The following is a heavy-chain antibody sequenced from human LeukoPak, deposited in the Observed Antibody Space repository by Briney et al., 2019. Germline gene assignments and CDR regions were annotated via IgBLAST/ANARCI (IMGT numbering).Heavy chain of an antibody. J-gene: IGHJ5*02. CDR2: IYYSGST. Sequence: SETLSLTCTVSGGSISSYYWSWIRQPPGKGLEWIGYIYYSGSTNYNPSLKSRVTISVDTSKNQFSLKLSSVTAADTAVYYCARCLTGRVGTNWFDPWGQGTLVTVSS. CDR1: GGSISSYY. CDR3: ARCLTGRVGTNWFDP. D-gene: IGHD1-20*01. V-gene: IGHV4-59*08.